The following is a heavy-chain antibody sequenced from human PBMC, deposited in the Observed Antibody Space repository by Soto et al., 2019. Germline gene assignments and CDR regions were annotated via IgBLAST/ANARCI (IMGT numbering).Heavy chain of an antibody. D-gene: IGHD1-26*01. CDR2: IYPGDSDT. J-gene: IGHJ6*02. Sequence: LGESLKISCKGSGYSFTSYWIGWVRQMPGKGLEWMGIIYPGDSDTRYSPSFQGQVTLSADKSTTTAYLQWSSLKASDTAMYYCARSSGSYYSYYGMDVWGQGTTVTVS. V-gene: IGHV5-51*01. CDR1: GYSFTSYW. CDR3: ARSSGSYYSYYGMDV.